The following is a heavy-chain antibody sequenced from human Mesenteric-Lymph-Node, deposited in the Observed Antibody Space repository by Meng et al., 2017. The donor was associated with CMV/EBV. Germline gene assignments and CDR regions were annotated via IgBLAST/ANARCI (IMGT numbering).Heavy chain of an antibody. J-gene: IGHJ4*02. Sequence: GESLKISCAASGFTFSSYSMNWVRQAPGKGLEWVSSISSSSSYIYYADSVKGRFTISRDNAKNSLYLQMNSLRAEDTAVYYRARDPGDYASFYFDYWGQGTLVTVSS. V-gene: IGHV3-21*01. CDR2: ISSSSSYI. CDR1: GFTFSSYS. CDR3: ARDPGDYASFYFDY. D-gene: IGHD4-17*01.